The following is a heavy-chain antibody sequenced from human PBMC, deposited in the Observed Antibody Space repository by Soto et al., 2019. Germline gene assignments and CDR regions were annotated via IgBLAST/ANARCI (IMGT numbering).Heavy chain of an antibody. CDR2: IRSGRYGATT. V-gene: IGHV3-49*04. CDR1: GFTFADHG. CDR3: TRDPLRCSGGSCYSADS. D-gene: IGHD2-15*01. J-gene: IGHJ4*02. Sequence: GGSLRLSCTTSGFTFADHGMSWVRQAPGKGLDWLGSIRSGRYGATTEYAASVKGRFTVSRDDSKNVAYLQLNNLDTEDTGVYYCTRDPLRCSGGSCYSADSWGRGTQVTVSS.